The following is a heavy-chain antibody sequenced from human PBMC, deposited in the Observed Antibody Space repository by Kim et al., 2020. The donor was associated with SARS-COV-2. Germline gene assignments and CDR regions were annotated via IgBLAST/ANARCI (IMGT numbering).Heavy chain of an antibody. CDR2: IYPGDSDA. Sequence: GESLKISCKGSGYTFTSYWIGWVRQMPGKGLEWMGIIYPGDSDATYSPSFQGQVTISVDKSISTAYLQWSSLKASDTAMYYCARRGYSNYAGHWGQGTLVTVSS. V-gene: IGHV5-51*01. CDR3: ARRGYSNYAGH. D-gene: IGHD4-4*01. J-gene: IGHJ4*02. CDR1: GYTFTSYW.